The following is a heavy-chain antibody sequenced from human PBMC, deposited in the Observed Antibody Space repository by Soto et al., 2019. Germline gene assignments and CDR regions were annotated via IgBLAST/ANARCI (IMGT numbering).Heavy chain of an antibody. CDR1: GFTFSDHY. Sequence: GGPLRLSCASSGFTFSDHYMGWVRQATGKGLEWVGRTRNKANSYTTEYAASVKGRFTISRDDSKNSLYLQMNSLKTEDTAVYYCARLPFSGYDSGYWGQGTLVTVSS. V-gene: IGHV3-72*01. J-gene: IGHJ4*02. CDR2: TRNKANSYTT. CDR3: ARLPFSGYDSGY. D-gene: IGHD5-12*01.